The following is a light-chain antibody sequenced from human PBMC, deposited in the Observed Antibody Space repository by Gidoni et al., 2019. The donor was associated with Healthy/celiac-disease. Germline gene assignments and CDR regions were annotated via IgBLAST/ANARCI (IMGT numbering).Light chain of an antibody. CDR3: QQYDNRLRELT. CDR1: QDISNY. CDR2: DAS. Sequence: DIQMTQSPSSLSASVGDRVTITCQASQDISNYLNWYQQKPGKAPKLLIYDASNLETGVPSRFSGSGSGTDFTFTISSLQPEDIATYYCQQYDNRLRELTFGGGTKVEIK. J-gene: IGKJ4*01. V-gene: IGKV1-33*01.